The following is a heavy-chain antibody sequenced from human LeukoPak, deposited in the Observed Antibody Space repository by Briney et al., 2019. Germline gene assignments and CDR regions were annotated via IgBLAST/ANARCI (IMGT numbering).Heavy chain of an antibody. CDR3: AREGSLYGMDV. CDR1: GFTVSSNY. CDR2: IYSGGST. V-gene: IGHV3-53*01. J-gene: IGHJ6*02. D-gene: IGHD3-10*01. Sequence: PRGSLRLSCAASGFTVSSNYMSWVRQAPGKGLEWVSVIYSGGSTYYADSVKGRFTISRDNSKNTLYLQMNSLRAEDTAVHYCAREGSLYGMDVWGQGTTVTVSS.